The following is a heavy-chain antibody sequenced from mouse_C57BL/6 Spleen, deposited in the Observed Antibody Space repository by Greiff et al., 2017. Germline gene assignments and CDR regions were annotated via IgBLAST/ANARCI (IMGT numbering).Heavy chain of an antibody. CDR3: AKDSSGYPFYAMDY. CDR2: IYPGSGSP. CDR1: GYTFTSYW. Sequence: QVQLQQSGAELVKPGASVKMSCKASGYTFTSYWITWVKQRPGQGLEWIGDIYPGSGSPNYNEKFKSKATLTVDTSSSTAYMQLSSLTSEDSAVYYCAKDSSGYPFYAMDYWGQGTSVTVSS. V-gene: IGHV1-55*01. D-gene: IGHD3-2*02. J-gene: IGHJ4*01.